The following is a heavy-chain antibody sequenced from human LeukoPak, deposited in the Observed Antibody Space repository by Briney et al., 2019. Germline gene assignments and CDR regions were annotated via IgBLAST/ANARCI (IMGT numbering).Heavy chain of an antibody. Sequence: SETLSLTCTVSGGSISSSSYYWGWIRQPPGKGLEWIGSIYYSGSTYYNPSLKSRVTISVDTSKNQFSLKLSSVTAADTAVYYCARVEGRIVGATWGQGTLVTVSS. V-gene: IGHV4-39*07. D-gene: IGHD1-26*01. J-gene: IGHJ5*02. CDR2: IYYSGST. CDR3: ARVEGRIVGAT. CDR1: GGSISSSSYY.